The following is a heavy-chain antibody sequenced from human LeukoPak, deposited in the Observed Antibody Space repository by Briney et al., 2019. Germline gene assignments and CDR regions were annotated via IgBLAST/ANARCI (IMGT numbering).Heavy chain of an antibody. CDR3: ARAKQWLVRGSLDY. J-gene: IGHJ4*02. CDR2: INHSGST. CDR1: GGSISSYY. V-gene: IGHV4-34*01. D-gene: IGHD6-19*01. Sequence: SETLSLTCTVSGGSISSYYWSWIRQPPGKGLEWIGEINHSGSTNYNPSLKSRVTISVDTSKNQFSLKLSSVTAADTAVYYCARAKQWLVRGSLDYWGQGTLVTVSS.